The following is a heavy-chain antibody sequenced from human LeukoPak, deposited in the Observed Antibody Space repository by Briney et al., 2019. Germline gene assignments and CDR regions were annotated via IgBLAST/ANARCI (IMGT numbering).Heavy chain of an antibody. J-gene: IGHJ3*02. CDR3: ARGGVVAAPGDAFDI. CDR2: IYHSAST. Sequence: SETLSLTCSVSGYSINSGYYWGWIRQPPGKGLDWIGSIYHSASTYYNPSLKSRVTISVDTSKNQFSLKLNSVTAADTAVYYCARGGVVAAPGDAFDIWGQGTMVTVSS. CDR1: GYSINSGYY. V-gene: IGHV4-38-2*02. D-gene: IGHD2-15*01.